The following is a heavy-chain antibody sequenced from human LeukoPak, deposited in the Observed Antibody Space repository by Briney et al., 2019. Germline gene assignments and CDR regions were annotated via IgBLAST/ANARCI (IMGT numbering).Heavy chain of an antibody. J-gene: IGHJ4*02. CDR2: IYTSGST. Sequence: SETLSLTCTVSGYSISSGYYWSWIRQPAGKGLEWIGRIYTSGSTNYNPSLKSRVTISVDTSKNQFSLKLSSVTAADTAVYYCARGGETYYDILTGYYRTLGIDYWGQGTLVTVSS. CDR1: GYSISSGYY. CDR3: ARGGETYYDILTGYYRTLGIDY. D-gene: IGHD3-9*01. V-gene: IGHV4-61*02.